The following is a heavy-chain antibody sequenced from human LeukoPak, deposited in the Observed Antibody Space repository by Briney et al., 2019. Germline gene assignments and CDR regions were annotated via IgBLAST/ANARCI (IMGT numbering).Heavy chain of an antibody. Sequence: SETLSLTCAVSGGSISSSNWWSWVRQPPGKGLEWIGEIYHSGSTNYNPSLKSRVTTSVDKSKNQFSLKLSSVTAADTAVYYCARDAAYYDILTGYSPLGYWGQGTLVTVSS. D-gene: IGHD3-9*01. J-gene: IGHJ4*02. CDR3: ARDAAYYDILTGYSPLGY. CDR1: GGSISSSNW. V-gene: IGHV4-4*02. CDR2: IYHSGST.